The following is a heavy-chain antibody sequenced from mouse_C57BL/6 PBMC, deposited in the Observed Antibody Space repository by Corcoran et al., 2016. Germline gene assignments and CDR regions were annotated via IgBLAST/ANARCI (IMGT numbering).Heavy chain of an antibody. D-gene: IGHD2-5*01. J-gene: IGHJ3*01. V-gene: IGHV1-26*01. Sequence: EVQLQQSGPELVKPGASVKISCKASGYTFTDYYMNWVKQSHGKSLEWIGDINPNNGGTSYNQKFKGKATLTVDKSSSTAYMELRSLTSEDSAVYYCARSYYSNYVRFAYWGQGTLVTVSA. CDR2: INPNNGGT. CDR3: ARSYYSNYVRFAY. CDR1: GYTFTDYY.